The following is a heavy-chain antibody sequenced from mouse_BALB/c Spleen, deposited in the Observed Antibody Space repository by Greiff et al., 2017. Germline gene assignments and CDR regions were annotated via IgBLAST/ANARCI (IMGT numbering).Heavy chain of an antibody. J-gene: IGHJ3*01. V-gene: IGHV1-4*01. CDR3: ASPNSLLRLGFAY. CDR2: INPSSGYT. D-gene: IGHD1-2*01. Sequence: QVQLKQSGAELARPGASVKMSCKASGYTFTSYTMHWVKQRPGQGLEWIGYINPSSGYTNYNQKFKDKATLTADKSSSTAYMQLSSLTSEDSAVYYCASPNSLLRLGFAYWGQGTLVTVSA. CDR1: GYTFTSYT.